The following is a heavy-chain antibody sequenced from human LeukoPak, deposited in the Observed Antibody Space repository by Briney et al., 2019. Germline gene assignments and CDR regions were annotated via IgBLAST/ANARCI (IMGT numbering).Heavy chain of an antibody. Sequence: SETLSLTCTVSGGSINSYYWSWIRQPPGKGLEWIGYIYYSGSTNYNPSLKSRVTISVDTSKNQFSLKLSSVTAADTAVYYCARHTSGYPDYWGQGTLVTVSS. D-gene: IGHD3-3*01. V-gene: IGHV4-59*08. CDR2: IYYSGST. CDR1: GGSINSYY. CDR3: ARHTSGYPDY. J-gene: IGHJ4*02.